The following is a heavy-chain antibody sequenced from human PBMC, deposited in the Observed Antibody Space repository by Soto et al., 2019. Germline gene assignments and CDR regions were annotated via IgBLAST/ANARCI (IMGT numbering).Heavy chain of an antibody. CDR3: ARERGEVNIVVVPAAPKGIVDY. J-gene: IGHJ4*02. CDR1: GFTFSSYW. V-gene: IGHV3-7*01. D-gene: IGHD2-2*01. Sequence: EVQLVESGGGLVQPGGSLRLSCAASGFTFSSYWMSWVRQAPGKGLEWVANIKQDGSEKYYVDSVKGRFTISRDNAKNSLYLQMNSLRAEDTAVYYCARERGEVNIVVVPAAPKGIVDYWGQGTLVTVSS. CDR2: IKQDGSEK.